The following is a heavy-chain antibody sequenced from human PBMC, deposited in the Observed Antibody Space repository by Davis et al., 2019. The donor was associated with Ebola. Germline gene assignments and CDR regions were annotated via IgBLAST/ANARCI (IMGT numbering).Heavy chain of an antibody. CDR2: TYDIGST. Sequence: PSETPSLTCTVPGGPISSGGYRWSSICQHPGKGMEWIGYTYDIGSTYYNPSLKSRVTISVDTSKNQFSLKLSSVTAADTAVYYCARVSTYYYDSSGYLFDYWGQATLVTVSS. V-gene: IGHV4-31*03. D-gene: IGHD3-22*01. J-gene: IGHJ4*02. CDR3: ARVSTYYYDSSGYLFDY. CDR1: GGPISSGGYR.